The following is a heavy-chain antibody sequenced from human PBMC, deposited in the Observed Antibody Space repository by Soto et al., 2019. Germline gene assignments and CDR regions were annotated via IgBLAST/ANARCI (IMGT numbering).Heavy chain of an antibody. V-gene: IGHV3-20*01. J-gene: IGHJ3*01. Sequence: EVQLVEAGGGVVRPGGSLRLSCAASGCTFDDHGMTWVRQAPGRGLEAVSGITWNGATTGYADSGKGRLTISRDNGTNALYVEMKRLIVEAAALCDCARDGGVVVAVDAFDVWGQGTMVTVSS. CDR1: GCTFDDHG. CDR2: ITWNGATT. D-gene: IGHD6-19*01. CDR3: ARDGGVVVAVDAFDV.